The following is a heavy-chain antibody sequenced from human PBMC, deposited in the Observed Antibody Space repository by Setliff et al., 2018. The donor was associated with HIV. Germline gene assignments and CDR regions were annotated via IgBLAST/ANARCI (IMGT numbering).Heavy chain of an antibody. V-gene: IGHV1-69*13. J-gene: IGHJ4*02. D-gene: IGHD2-15*01. Sequence: GASVKVSCKVSGDTFRNYALNWVRQAPGQGLEWMGGIIPPVGAAVYAQNFQGRVTITADESTSTAYMELRTLRSEVTAIYYCASPNVGCSGGTCYSGSAFDYRGQGSPVTVSS. CDR2: IIPPVGAA. CDR1: GDTFRNYA. CDR3: ASPNVGCSGGTCYSGSAFDY.